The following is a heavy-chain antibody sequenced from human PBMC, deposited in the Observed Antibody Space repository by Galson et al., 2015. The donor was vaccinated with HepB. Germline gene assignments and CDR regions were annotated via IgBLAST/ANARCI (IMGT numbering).Heavy chain of an antibody. Sequence: SVKVSCKASGYTFTSYGITWVRQAPGQGLEWVGWINPYNGGTNFAQNLQDRVTMSTDTSTSTAYMELRSLRSDDTAVYFCARVQWFGELTRILVLQYWGQCTLLTVTS. J-gene: IGHJ1*01. V-gene: IGHV1-18*04. CDR3: ARVQWFGELTRILVLQY. CDR2: INPYNGGT. D-gene: IGHD3-10*01. CDR1: GYTFTSYG.